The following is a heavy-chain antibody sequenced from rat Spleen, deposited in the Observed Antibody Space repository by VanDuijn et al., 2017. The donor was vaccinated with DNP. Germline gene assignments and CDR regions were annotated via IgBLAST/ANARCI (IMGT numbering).Heavy chain of an antibody. CDR1: GFSLTSYG. CDR2: ISSAGST. D-gene: IGHD1-11*01. V-gene: IGHV2S12*01. J-gene: IGHJ4*01. CDR3: ASTLVNYDTYGYYAMDA. Sequence: QVQLKESGPGLVQPSQTLSLTCIVSGFSLTSYGVSWVRQPPGKGLEWIAAISSAGSTYYNSGLKSRLSISKDTSKSQVFLKMNSLQTEDTATYYCASTLVNYDTYGYYAMDAWGQGTSVTVSS.